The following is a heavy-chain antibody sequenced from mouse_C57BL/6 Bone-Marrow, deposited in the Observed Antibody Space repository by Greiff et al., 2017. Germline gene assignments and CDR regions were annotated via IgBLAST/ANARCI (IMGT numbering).Heavy chain of an antibody. CDR2: IYPGDGDT. CDR3: ARSGGYYYGSSYGYFDV. Sequence: VQLQESGPELVKPGASVKISCKASGYAFSSSWMNWVKQRPGKGLEWIGRIYPGDGDTNYNGKFKGKATLTADKSSSTAYMQLSSLTSEDSAVYFGARSGGYYYGSSYGYFDVWGTGTTVTVSS. CDR1: GYAFSSSW. J-gene: IGHJ1*03. V-gene: IGHV1-82*01. D-gene: IGHD1-1*01.